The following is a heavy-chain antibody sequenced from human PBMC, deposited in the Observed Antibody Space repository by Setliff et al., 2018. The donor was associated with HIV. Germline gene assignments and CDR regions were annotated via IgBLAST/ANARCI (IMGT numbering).Heavy chain of an antibody. CDR1: GGTFSSYA. CDR2: ISAYNGNT. CDR3: ARDDDVIMVVVGGDY. J-gene: IGHJ4*02. Sequence: ASVKVSCKASGGTFSSYAISWVRQAPGQGLEWMGWISAYNGNTNYAQKLKGRVTMTTDTSTSTAYMEVRSLRSDDTAVYYCARDDDVIMVVVGGDYWGQGTLVTVSS. V-gene: IGHV1-18*01. D-gene: IGHD3-22*01.